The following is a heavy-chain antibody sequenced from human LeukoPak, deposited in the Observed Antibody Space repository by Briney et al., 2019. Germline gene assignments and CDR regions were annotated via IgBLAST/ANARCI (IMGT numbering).Heavy chain of an antibody. D-gene: IGHD2-8*02. CDR2: ISGDSRRI. J-gene: IGHJ4*02. Sequence: GGSLRLSCAASGFTFSSYAMSWVRQAPGKGLEWLSYISGDSRRIRYADSVRGRFTISKDNVKNSLYLQMNSLRAEDTAVYYCVRDYLWSFDYWGQGALVTVSS. V-gene: IGHV3-48*04. CDR1: GFTFSSYA. CDR3: VRDYLWSFDY.